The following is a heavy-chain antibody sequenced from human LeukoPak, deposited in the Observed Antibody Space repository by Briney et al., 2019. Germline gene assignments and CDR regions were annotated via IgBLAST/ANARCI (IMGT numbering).Heavy chain of an antibody. CDR2: INPSGGST. CDR1: GYTFTSYY. J-gene: IGHJ4*02. Sequence: ASVKVPCKASGYTFTSYYMHWVRQAPGQGLEWMGIINPSGGSTSYAQKFQGRVTMTRDTSTSTVYMELSSLRSEDTAVYYCARDIVVVPAAIGGLDYWGQGTLVTVSS. V-gene: IGHV1-46*01. CDR3: ARDIVVVPAAIGGLDY. D-gene: IGHD2-2*02.